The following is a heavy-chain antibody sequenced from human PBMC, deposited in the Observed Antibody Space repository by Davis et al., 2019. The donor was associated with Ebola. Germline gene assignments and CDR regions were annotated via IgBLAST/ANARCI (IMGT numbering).Heavy chain of an antibody. D-gene: IGHD4-17*01. Sequence: GGSLRLSCAASGFTFSICGMHWVRQAPGKGLEWVAVVSYDGGSQYFADSVKGRFTISRGNSKNTLYLQMNSLRAEDTAVYYCARGGGMATVTTPPYYWGQGTTVTVSS. CDR2: VSYDGGSQ. V-gene: IGHV3-30*03. J-gene: IGHJ6*02. CDR3: ARGGGMATVTTPPYY. CDR1: GFTFSICG.